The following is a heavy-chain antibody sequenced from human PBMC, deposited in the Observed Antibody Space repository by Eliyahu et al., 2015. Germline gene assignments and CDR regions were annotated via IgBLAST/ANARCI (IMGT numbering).Heavy chain of an antibody. V-gene: IGHV3-23*01. J-gene: IGHJ4*02. CDR3: VKDLHIQYNTDIYTYGSFDY. D-gene: IGHD5-18*01. Sequence: EVQLLESGGDLVQPGGSLRLSCAASGFTFSXXALXWVRQAPGKGLEXVSSVRGNGTATIYADSVKGRFVISRDNSRNTVYLQMNSLRAEDTAVYYCVKDLHIQYNTDIYTYGSFDYWGQGTLVTVS. CDR2: VRGNGTAT. CDR1: GFTFSXXA.